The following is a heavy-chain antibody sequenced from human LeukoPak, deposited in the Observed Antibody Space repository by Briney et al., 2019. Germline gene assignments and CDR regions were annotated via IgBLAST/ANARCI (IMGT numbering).Heavy chain of an antibody. V-gene: IGHV1-69*04. Sequence: AASVKVSCKASGGTFSSYTISWVRQAPGQGLEWMGRIIPILGIANYAQKFQGRVTITADKSTSTAYMEPSSLRSEDTAVYYCARDRSETTVTTQYWYFDLWGRGTLVTVSS. D-gene: IGHD4-17*01. CDR2: IIPILGIA. CDR1: GGTFSSYT. CDR3: ARDRSETTVTTQYWYFDL. J-gene: IGHJ2*01.